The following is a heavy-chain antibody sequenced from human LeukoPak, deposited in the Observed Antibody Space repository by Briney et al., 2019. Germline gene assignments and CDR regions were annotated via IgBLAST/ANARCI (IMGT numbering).Heavy chain of an antibody. Sequence: SETLSLTCTVSGGSISSYYGSWIRHPPGKAVDWIVHISDTGSTKYNPTLRSRVTISVDTSKSQLSLKVSSVTAADTAIYYCARDYGDYVGASDVWGQGTMVTV. CDR1: GGSISSYY. D-gene: IGHD4-17*01. CDR3: ARDYGDYVGASDV. J-gene: IGHJ3*01. V-gene: IGHV4-59*01. CDR2: ISDTGST.